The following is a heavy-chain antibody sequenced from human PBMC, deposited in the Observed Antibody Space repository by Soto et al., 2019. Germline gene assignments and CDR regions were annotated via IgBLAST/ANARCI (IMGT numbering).Heavy chain of an antibody. V-gene: IGHV6-1*01. CDR2: TYFRSKWYN. CDR3: AKGDNLGPRTGYAFDP. J-gene: IGHJ5*02. D-gene: IGHD5-12*01. CDR1: GDSVSSNTAS. Sequence: SQTLSLTCAISGDSVSSNTASWNWIRQSPSRGLEWLGRTYFRSKWYNDYAVSVKSRIIINPDTSNNQFSLQLNSVTPEDTAVYFCAKGDNLGPRTGYAFDPWGQGIMVTVSS.